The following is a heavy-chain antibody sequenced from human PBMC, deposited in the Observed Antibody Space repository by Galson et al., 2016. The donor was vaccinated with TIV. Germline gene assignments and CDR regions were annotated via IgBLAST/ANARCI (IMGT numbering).Heavy chain of an antibody. CDR3: AKGRGYSYVYPQDYYYGMDG. D-gene: IGHD5-18*01. V-gene: IGHV3-9*01. CDR1: GFTFEDYA. CDR2: ISSNSVYL. Sequence: LRLSCAASGFTFEDYAMHWVRQAPGKGLEWVSGISSNSVYLGYADSVKGRFTISRDNAKNSLDLQMNSLRPEDTALYYFAKGRGYSYVYPQDYYYGMDGWGQGTAVTVSS. J-gene: IGHJ6*02.